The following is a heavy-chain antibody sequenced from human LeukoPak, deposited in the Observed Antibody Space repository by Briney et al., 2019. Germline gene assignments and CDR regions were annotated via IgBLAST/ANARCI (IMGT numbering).Heavy chain of an antibody. J-gene: IGHJ4*02. Sequence: GESLEISCKGSGYSFTSYWIGWVRQMPGKGLEWMGIIYPGDSDTRYSPSFQGQVTISADKSISTAYLQWSSLKASDTAMYYCARARLAVAGRITFFDYWGQGTLVTVSS. CDR1: GYSFTSYW. V-gene: IGHV5-51*01. CDR3: ARARLAVAGRITFFDY. D-gene: IGHD6-19*01. CDR2: IYPGDSDT.